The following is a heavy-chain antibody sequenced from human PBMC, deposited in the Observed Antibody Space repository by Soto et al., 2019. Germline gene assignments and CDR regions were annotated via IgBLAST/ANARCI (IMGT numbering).Heavy chain of an antibody. V-gene: IGHV1-2*02. CDR1: GYTFTGYF. CDR2: INPNSGAT. J-gene: IGHJ5*02. CDR3: ARGGGTILAPLP. Sequence: ASVKVSCQASGYTFTGYFMHWVRQAPGQGLEWMGWINPNSGATKYAQKFQGRVTLSRDTSIRTAYMELSGLRSDNTAVYYCARGGGTILAPLPWGQGTLVTVSS. D-gene: IGHD3-3*01.